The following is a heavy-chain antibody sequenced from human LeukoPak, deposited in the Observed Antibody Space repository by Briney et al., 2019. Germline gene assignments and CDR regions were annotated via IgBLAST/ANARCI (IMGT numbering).Heavy chain of an antibody. D-gene: IGHD3-10*01. J-gene: IGHJ4*02. Sequence: GGSLRLSCTASGXTFRSFEMNWVRQAPGKGLESVSYISSSGTTIYYADSVKGRFTISRDNAKNSLYLQMNSLRAEDTAVYYCARRYGSSDYWGQGTLVTVSS. CDR2: ISSSGTTI. V-gene: IGHV3-48*03. CDR3: ARRYGSSDY. CDR1: GXTFRSFE.